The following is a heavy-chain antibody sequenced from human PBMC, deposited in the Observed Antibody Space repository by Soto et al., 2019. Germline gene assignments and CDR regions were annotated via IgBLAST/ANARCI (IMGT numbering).Heavy chain of an antibody. V-gene: IGHV1-69*12. CDR1: GGTFSSSA. J-gene: IGHJ6*02. CDR3: ARDNDRLQLGGNYYYILDV. Sequence: QVQLVQSGAEMKEPGSSVKVSCKTSGGTFSSSAISWLRQAPRQGLEWMGGSIPLFRTPDYAQKFQGRVTIAADESTSTAYMELSRLRSEDTAVYYCARDNDRLQLGGNYYYILDVWGQGTTITVSS. CDR2: SIPLFRTP. D-gene: IGHD4-4*01.